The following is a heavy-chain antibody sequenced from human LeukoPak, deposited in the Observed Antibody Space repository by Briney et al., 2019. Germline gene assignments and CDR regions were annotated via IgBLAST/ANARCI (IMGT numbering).Heavy chain of an antibody. Sequence: GGSLRLSCAASGFTFSSYTMNWVRQAPGKGLEWVSSISSSSSYIYYADSVKGRFTISRDNAKNSLYLQMNSLRAEDTAVYYCARVLRYFDWLRTQTDYWGQGTRVTVSS. D-gene: IGHD3-9*01. V-gene: IGHV3-21*01. CDR3: ARVLRYFDWLRTQTDY. J-gene: IGHJ4*02. CDR1: GFTFSSYT. CDR2: ISSSSSYI.